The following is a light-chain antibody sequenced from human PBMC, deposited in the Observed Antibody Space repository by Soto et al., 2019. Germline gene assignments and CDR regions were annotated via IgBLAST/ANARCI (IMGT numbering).Light chain of an antibody. Sequence: VLTPSPVTLSLSAGERATLSCRASQSVSSSYLAWYQQKPGQAPRPLIYGASSRPTGPLDRFSGSGSGTDFTLTLSPLEPEDFDVYYCQQYGSSPTFGQGTKLENK. CDR3: QQYGSSPT. CDR2: GAS. CDR1: QSVSSSY. V-gene: IGKV3-20*01. J-gene: IGKJ5*01.